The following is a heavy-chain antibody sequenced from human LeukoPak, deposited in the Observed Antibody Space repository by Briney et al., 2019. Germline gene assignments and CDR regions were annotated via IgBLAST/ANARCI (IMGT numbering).Heavy chain of an antibody. CDR1: GASISTNSYY. Sequence: SETLSLTCTVSGASISTNSYYWGWIRQPPGKGLEWIGSIYYSGSTNYNPSLKSRVTISVDTSKNQFSLRLSSVTAADTALYYCARVTGYMVEDYFDYWGQGTLVTVTS. J-gene: IGHJ4*02. CDR3: ARVTGYMVEDYFDY. V-gene: IGHV4-39*07. D-gene: IGHD6-13*01. CDR2: IYYSGST.